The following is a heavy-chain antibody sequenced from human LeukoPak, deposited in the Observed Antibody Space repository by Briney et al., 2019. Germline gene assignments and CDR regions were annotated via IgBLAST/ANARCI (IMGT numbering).Heavy chain of an antibody. CDR2: ISSSGSTI. Sequence: GGSLRLSCAASGFTFSSYEMNWVRQAPGKGLEWVSYISSSGSTIYYADSVKGRFTTSRDNAKNSLYLQMNSLRAEDTAVYYCARDPYGDYVERAFDIWGQGTMVTVSS. V-gene: IGHV3-48*03. J-gene: IGHJ3*02. CDR3: ARDPYGDYVERAFDI. CDR1: GFTFSSYE. D-gene: IGHD4-17*01.